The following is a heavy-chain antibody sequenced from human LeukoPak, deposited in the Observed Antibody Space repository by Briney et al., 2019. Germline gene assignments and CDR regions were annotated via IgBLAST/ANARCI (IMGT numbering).Heavy chain of an antibody. CDR2: INHSGST. D-gene: IGHD3-3*01. V-gene: IGHV4-34*01. CDR3: ARVGVAMKI. CDR1: GGSFSGYY. J-gene: IGHJ4*02. Sequence: SETLSLTCAVYGGSFSGYYWSWIRQPPGKGLEWIGEINHSGSTNYNPSLKSRVTISVDTSKNQFSLKLNSVTAADTAVYYCARVGVAMKIWGQGTLVTVSS.